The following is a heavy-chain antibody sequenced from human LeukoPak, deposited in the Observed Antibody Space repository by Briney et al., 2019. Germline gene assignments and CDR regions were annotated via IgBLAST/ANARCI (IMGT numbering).Heavy chain of an antibody. D-gene: IGHD3-10*01. CDR3: ARAAYYGSGSYNEY. CDR1: GGTFSSYA. V-gene: IGHV1-69*04. CDR2: IIPILGIA. Sequence: EASVKVSCKASGGTFSSYAISWVRQAPGQGLEWMGRIIPILGIANYAQKFQGRVTITADKSTSTAYMELSSLRSEDTAVYYCARAAYYGSGSYNEYWGQGTLVTVSS. J-gene: IGHJ4*02.